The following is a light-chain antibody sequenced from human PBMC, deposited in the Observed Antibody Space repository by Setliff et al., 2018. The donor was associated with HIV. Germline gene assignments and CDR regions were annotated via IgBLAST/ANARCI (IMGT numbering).Light chain of an antibody. CDR2: DVS. CDR3: SSYTSTSTLRV. V-gene: IGLV2-14*03. Sequence: QSVLTQPPSVSGSPGQSVTISCTGTRSDVGGYNYVSWYQQHPGKAPKPMIYDVSNRPSGVSNRFSGSKSGNTASLTISGLQAGDEADYYCSSYTSTSTLRVFGTGTKVTVL. J-gene: IGLJ1*01. CDR1: RSDVGGYNY.